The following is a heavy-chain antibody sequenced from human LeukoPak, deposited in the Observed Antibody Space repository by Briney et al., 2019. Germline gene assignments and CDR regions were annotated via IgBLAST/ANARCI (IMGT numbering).Heavy chain of an antibody. J-gene: IGHJ3*02. CDR1: GGSISSYY. V-gene: IGHV4-59*01. CDR2: IYYSGST. D-gene: IGHD3-9*01. CDR3: ARGASYYDILTGRYAFDI. Sequence: SETLSLTCTVSGGSISSYYWSWIRQPPGKGLEWIGYIYYSGSTNYNPSLKSRVTISVDTSKNQFSLKLSSVTAAGTAVYYCARGASYYDILTGRYAFDIWGQGTMVTVSS.